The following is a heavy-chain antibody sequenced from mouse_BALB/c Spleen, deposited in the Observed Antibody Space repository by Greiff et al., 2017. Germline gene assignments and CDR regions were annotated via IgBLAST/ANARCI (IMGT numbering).Heavy chain of an antibody. CDR1: GFTFSSYG. J-gene: IGHJ4*01. V-gene: IGHV5-6*01. CDR2: ISSGGSYT. D-gene: IGHD1-1*01. Sequence: EVQLVESGGDLVKPGGSLKLSCAASGFTFSSYGMSWVRQTPDKRLEWVATISSGGSYTYYPDSVKGRFTISRDNAKNTLYLQMSSLKSEDTAMYYCARPLTTVVAYYAMDYWGQGTSVTVSS. CDR3: ARPLTTVVAYYAMDY.